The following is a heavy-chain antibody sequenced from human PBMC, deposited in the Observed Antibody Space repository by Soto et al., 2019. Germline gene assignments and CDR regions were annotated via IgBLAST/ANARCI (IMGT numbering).Heavy chain of an antibody. V-gene: IGHV4-31*03. CDR2: IYYNGSP. CDR1: GVSIRSGGYY. J-gene: IGHJ4*02. Sequence: PSETLSLTCTGSGVSIRSGGYYWSWIRQHPGKGLEWIGYIYYNGSPYYNPSLKSRVTISVDPSKNRFSLDLNSVTAADTAVYYCARQNPYSSGSYYLDFWGQGALVTVSS. D-gene: IGHD6-19*01. CDR3: ARQNPYSSGSYYLDF.